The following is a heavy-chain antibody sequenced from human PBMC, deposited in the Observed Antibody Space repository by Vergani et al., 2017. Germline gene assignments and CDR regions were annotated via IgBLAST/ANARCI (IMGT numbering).Heavy chain of an antibody. Sequence: QVQLQESGPGLVKPSETLSLTCTVSGGSISSYYWSWIRQPPGKGLEWIGYIYYSGSTNYNPSLKSRVTISVDTSKNQFSLKLSSVTAADTAVYYCAKEAYSSSSFQDWGQGTLVTVSS. CDR2: IYYSGST. J-gene: IGHJ1*01. CDR1: GGSISSYY. CDR3: AKEAYSSSSFQD. D-gene: IGHD6-6*01. V-gene: IGHV4-59*01.